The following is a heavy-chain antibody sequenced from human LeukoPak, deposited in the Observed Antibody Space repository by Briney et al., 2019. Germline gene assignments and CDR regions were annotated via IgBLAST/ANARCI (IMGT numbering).Heavy chain of an antibody. J-gene: IGHJ3*02. CDR3: ASSSYLQSMTTDPGAFDI. CDR1: GYTFTSYG. D-gene: IGHD4-11*01. Sequence: GASVKVSCKASGYTFTSYGISWVRQAPGQGLEWMGRIIPIFGTANYAQKFQGRVTITTDESTSTAYMELSSLRSEDTAVYYCASSSYLQSMTTDPGAFDIWGQGTMVTVSS. V-gene: IGHV1-69*05. CDR2: IIPIFGTA.